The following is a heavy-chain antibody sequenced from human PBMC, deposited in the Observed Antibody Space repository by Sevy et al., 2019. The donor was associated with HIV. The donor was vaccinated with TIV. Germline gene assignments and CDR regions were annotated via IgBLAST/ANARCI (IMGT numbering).Heavy chain of an antibody. Sequence: GGSLRLSCAASGFTFSSYSMNWVRQAPGKGLDWVSYISSSSSTIYYADSVKGRFTISRDNAKNSLYLQMNSLRAEDTAVYYCARRGRVVAATIDYWGQGTLVTVSS. CDR1: GFTFSSYS. V-gene: IGHV3-48*01. D-gene: IGHD2-15*01. CDR3: ARRGRVVAATIDY. J-gene: IGHJ4*02. CDR2: ISSSSSTI.